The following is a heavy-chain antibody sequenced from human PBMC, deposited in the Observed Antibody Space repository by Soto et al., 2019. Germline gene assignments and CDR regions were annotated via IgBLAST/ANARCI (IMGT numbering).Heavy chain of an antibody. CDR1: GFTVSSNY. CDR3: ARCPFANWFDP. J-gene: IGHJ5*02. CDR2: IYSGGST. Sequence: GGSLRLSCAASGFTVSSNYMSWVRQAPGKGLEWVSVIYSGGSTYYADSVKGRFTISRDNSKNTLYLQMNSLRAEDTAVYYCARCPFANWFDPWGQGTLVTVSS. V-gene: IGHV3-66*01.